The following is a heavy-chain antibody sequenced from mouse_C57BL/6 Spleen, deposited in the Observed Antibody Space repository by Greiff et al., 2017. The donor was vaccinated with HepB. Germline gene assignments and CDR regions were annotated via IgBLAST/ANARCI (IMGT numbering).Heavy chain of an antibody. Sequence: QVQLKQPGAELVKPGASVKLSCKASGYTFTSYWMHWVKQRPGQGLEWIGMIHPNSGSTNYNEKFKSKATLTVDKSSSTAYMQLSSLTSEDSAVYYCARSTGYSPLDFDYWGQGTTLTVSS. CDR2: IHPNSGST. CDR3: ARSTGYSPLDFDY. D-gene: IGHD2-1*01. J-gene: IGHJ2*01. V-gene: IGHV1-64*01. CDR1: GYTFTSYW.